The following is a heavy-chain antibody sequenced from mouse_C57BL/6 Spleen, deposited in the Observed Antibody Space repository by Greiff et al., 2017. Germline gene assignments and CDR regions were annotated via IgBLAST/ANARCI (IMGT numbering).Heavy chain of an antibody. Sequence: EVQLMESGGGLVQPGGSLKLSCAASGFTFSDYYMYWVRQTPEKRLEWVAYISNGGGSTYYPDTVKGRFTISRDNAKNTMYLQMSRLKSEDTAMYYCARHCHYYGSSPLYAMDYWGQGTSVTVSS. D-gene: IGHD1-1*01. CDR2: ISNGGGST. J-gene: IGHJ4*01. CDR3: ARHCHYYGSSPLYAMDY. V-gene: IGHV5-12*01. CDR1: GFTFSDYY.